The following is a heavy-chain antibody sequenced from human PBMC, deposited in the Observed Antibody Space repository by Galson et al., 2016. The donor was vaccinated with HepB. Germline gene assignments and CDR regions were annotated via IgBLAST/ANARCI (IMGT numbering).Heavy chain of an antibody. CDR3: ARDQAGEILRRPLDY. CDR2: IYHSGTT. J-gene: IGHJ4*02. Sequence: LPCVVSGGSISSTNWWNWVRQPPGKGLEWIGEIYHSGTTNYNPSLQSRVTLSVDKSNKQCSLKLTSVTAADTAVYYCARDQAGEILRRPLDYWGQGTLVTVSS. V-gene: IGHV4-4*02. D-gene: IGHD4-17*01. CDR1: GGSISSTNW.